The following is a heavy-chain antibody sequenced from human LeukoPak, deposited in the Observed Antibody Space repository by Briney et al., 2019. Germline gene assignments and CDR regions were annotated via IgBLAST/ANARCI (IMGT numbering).Heavy chain of an antibody. CDR1: GYSINNYW. CDR3: ARQEYCSGGSCYTWFDP. J-gene: IGHJ5*02. CDR2: IYPADSDI. V-gene: IGHV5-51*01. D-gene: IGHD2-15*01. Sequence: GESLRISCKGSGYSINNYWIGWVRQMPGKGLEWMGIIYPADSDIRYSPSFQGQVTISADKSISTAYLQWSSLKASDTAMYYCARQEYCSGGSCYTWFDPWGQGTLVTVSS.